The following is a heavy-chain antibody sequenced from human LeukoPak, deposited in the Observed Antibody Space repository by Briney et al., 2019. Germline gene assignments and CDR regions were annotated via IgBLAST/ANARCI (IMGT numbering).Heavy chain of an antibody. CDR2: INPNSGGT. Sequence: ASVKVSCKASGYTFTSYYMHWVRQAPGQGLEWMGWINPNSGGTNYAQKFQGWVTMTRDTSISTAYMELSRLRSDDTAVYYCARGDTAMVNDLDYWGQGTLVTVSS. J-gene: IGHJ4*02. D-gene: IGHD5-18*01. CDR3: ARGDTAMVNDLDY. V-gene: IGHV1-2*04. CDR1: GYTFTSYY.